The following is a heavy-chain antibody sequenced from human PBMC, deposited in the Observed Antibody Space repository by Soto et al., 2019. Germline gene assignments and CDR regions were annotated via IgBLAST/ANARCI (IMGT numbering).Heavy chain of an antibody. CDR2: IYYSGST. Sequence: SETLSLTCTVSGGSISSYYWSWIRQPPGKGLEWIGYIYYSGSTNYNPSLKSRVTISVDTSKNQFSLRLSSVTAADTAVYYCARDDSGSYSFRAFDIWGQGTMVTVSS. J-gene: IGHJ3*02. CDR1: GGSISSYY. V-gene: IGHV4-59*01. CDR3: ARDDSGSYSFRAFDI. D-gene: IGHD3-10*01.